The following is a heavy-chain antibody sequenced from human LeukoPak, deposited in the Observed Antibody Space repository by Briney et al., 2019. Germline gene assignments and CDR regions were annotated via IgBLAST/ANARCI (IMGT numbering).Heavy chain of an antibody. D-gene: IGHD3-3*01. J-gene: IGHJ5*02. CDR3: ARGDTLPELRFLDHNWFGP. CDR2: ISPSGGST. V-gene: IGHV1-46*01. Sequence: ASVKVSCKASGYTFTSYYMHWVRQAPGQGLEWMGIISPSGGSTSYAQKFQGRVTMTRDTSTSTVYMELSSLRSEDTAVYYCARGDTLPELRFLDHNWFGPWGQGTLVTVS. CDR1: GYTFTSYY.